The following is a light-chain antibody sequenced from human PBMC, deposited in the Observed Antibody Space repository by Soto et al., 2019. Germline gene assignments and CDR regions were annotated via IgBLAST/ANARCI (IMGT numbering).Light chain of an antibody. V-gene: IGKV1-5*01. J-gene: IGKJ1*01. CDR1: QSLSGW. CDR2: DAS. CDR3: QQYNSYPWT. Sequence: DVPMTQSPATLSASVGDRVTITCRASQSLSGWLAWYPQKPGKAPKLLIYDASSLESGVPSRFSGSGSVTEFALTISSLQPDDFATYYCQQYNSYPWTFGQGTKVEIK.